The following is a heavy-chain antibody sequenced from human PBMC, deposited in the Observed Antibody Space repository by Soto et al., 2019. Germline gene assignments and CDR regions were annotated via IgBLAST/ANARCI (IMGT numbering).Heavy chain of an antibody. CDR3: AQSNNASCGRDRYSGAFHI. CDR2: IYPGNSDT. V-gene: IGHV5-51*01. CDR1: GYTFATYW. Sequence: GESLKISCKGSGYTFATYWIGWVRQVPGKGLEWVGIIYPGNSDTRYNPSFQGQDTFSADKSISTAYVQWSRLRASDSAMYYCAQSNNASCGRDRYSGAFHIWGQGTMVTVSS. D-gene: IGHD2-21*02. J-gene: IGHJ3*02.